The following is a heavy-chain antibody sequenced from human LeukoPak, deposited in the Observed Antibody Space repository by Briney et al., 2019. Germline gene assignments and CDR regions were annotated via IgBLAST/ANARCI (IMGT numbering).Heavy chain of an antibody. CDR1: GFTFSSYS. D-gene: IGHD6-13*01. CDR3: ANDPIAAAGGWFDP. CDR2: ISSSSSAI. Sequence: GGSLRLSCAASGFTFSSYSMNWVRQAPGKGLEWVSYISSSSSAIYYADSVKGRFTISRDNAKNSLYLQMNSLRAEDTAVYYCANDPIAAAGGWFDPWGQGTLVTVSS. V-gene: IGHV3-48*01. J-gene: IGHJ5*02.